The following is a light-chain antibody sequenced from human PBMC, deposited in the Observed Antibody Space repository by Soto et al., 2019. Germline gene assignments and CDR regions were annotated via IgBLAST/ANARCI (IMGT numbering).Light chain of an antibody. V-gene: IGLV2-8*01. CDR3: SSYGGSNNLL. CDR1: SRDIGGYDF. Sequence: QSALTQPPSASGSPGQSVTISCTGTSRDIGGYDFVSWYQQHPGKAPKLLIYDVIKRPSGVPDRFSGSKSVNTASLTVSGLQTDDEADYYCSSYGGSNNLLFGGGTKLTVL. J-gene: IGLJ2*01. CDR2: DVI.